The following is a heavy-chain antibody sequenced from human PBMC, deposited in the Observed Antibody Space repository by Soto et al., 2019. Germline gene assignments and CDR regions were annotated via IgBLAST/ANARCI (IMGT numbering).Heavy chain of an antibody. CDR2: IYYSGST. CDR1: GGSISSYY. D-gene: IGHD2-8*01. V-gene: IGHV4-59*08. J-gene: IGHJ5*02. Sequence: SETLSLTCTVSGGSISSYYWSWIRQPPGKGLEWIGYIYYSGSTNYNPSLKSRVTISVDTSKNQFSLKLSSVTAADTAVYYCARSPNYNWFDPWGQGTLVTVSS. CDR3: ARSPNYNWFDP.